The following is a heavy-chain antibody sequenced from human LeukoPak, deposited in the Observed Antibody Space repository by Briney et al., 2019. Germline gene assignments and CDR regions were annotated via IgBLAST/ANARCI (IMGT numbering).Heavy chain of an antibody. Sequence: TSETLSHTCTVSGGSISSYYWSWIRQPPGKGLEWIGYIYYSGSTNYNPSLKSRVTISVDTSKNQFSLKLSSVTAADTAVYYCATAYYDILTGYFYFDYWGQGTLVTVSS. V-gene: IGHV4-59*01. CDR1: GGSISSYY. D-gene: IGHD3-9*01. CDR2: IYYSGST. CDR3: ATAYYDILTGYFYFDY. J-gene: IGHJ4*02.